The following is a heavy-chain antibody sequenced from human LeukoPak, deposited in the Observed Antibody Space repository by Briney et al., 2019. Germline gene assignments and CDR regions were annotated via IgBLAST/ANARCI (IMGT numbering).Heavy chain of an antibody. V-gene: IGHV4-4*07. CDR3: ARASDYGDYEGFFDY. Sequence: GSLRLSCAASGFTFGNYPFSWIRQPAGKGLEWIGRIYTSGSTNYNPSLKSRVTMSVDTSKNQFSLKLSSVTAADTAVYYCARASDYGDYEGFFDYWGQGTLVTVSS. J-gene: IGHJ4*02. D-gene: IGHD4-17*01. CDR2: IYTSGST. CDR1: GFTFGNYP.